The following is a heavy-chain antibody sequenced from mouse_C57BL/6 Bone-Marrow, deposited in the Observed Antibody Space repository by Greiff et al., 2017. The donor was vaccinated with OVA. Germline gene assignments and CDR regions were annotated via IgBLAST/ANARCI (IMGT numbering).Heavy chain of an antibody. Sequence: VQLQQSGAELVRPGASVKLSCTASGFTIKDDYMHWVKQRPEQGLEWIGWIDPENGDTEYASKFQGKATITADTSSNTAYLQLSSLTSEDTAVYYCTTYINYGAWFAYWGQGTLVTVSA. J-gene: IGHJ3*01. CDR2: IDPENGDT. CDR3: TTYINYGAWFAY. D-gene: IGHD2-5*01. CDR1: GFTIKDDY. V-gene: IGHV14-4*01.